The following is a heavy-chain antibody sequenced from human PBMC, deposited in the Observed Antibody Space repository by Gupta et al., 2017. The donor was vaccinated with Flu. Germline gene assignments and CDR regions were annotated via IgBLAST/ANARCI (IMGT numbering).Heavy chain of an antibody. CDR2: IYYSGST. J-gene: IGHJ6*03. CDR3: ARLSGYQLLRGGYYYMDV. V-gene: IGHV4-59*08. D-gene: IGHD2-2*01. Sequence: GKGLEWIGYIYYSGSTNYNPSLKSRVTMSVDTPKNQFSLKLSSVTAADTAVYYCARLSGYQLLRGGYYYMDVWGKGTTVTVSS.